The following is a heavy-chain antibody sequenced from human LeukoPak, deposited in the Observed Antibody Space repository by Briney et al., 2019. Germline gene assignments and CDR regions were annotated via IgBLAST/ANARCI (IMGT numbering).Heavy chain of an antibody. Sequence: ASVTVSCKTSGYTFTGYYIHWVRQAPGQGLEWMGRINPNSGGTNYAQKFQGRVTMTTDTSISTAYMELSRLTSDDTAVYYCAREPMVRDFNWFDPWGQGTLVTVSS. V-gene: IGHV1-2*06. D-gene: IGHD3-10*01. CDR2: INPNSGGT. CDR1: GYTFTGYY. CDR3: AREPMVRDFNWFDP. J-gene: IGHJ5*02.